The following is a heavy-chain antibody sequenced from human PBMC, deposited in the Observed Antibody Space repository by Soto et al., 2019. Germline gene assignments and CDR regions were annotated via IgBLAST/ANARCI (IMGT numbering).Heavy chain of an antibody. Sequence: ASVKVSCQASGYSFTTYGISWVRQAPGQGLEYMGWISVYNGDTNYAQKLQGRVTITTDTSASTAYMELRSLRSEDTAVYYCARGAQNYDILTGSQEPYYYYGMDVWGQGTTVTVSS. J-gene: IGHJ6*02. V-gene: IGHV1-18*01. CDR1: GYSFTTYG. D-gene: IGHD3-9*01. CDR2: ISVYNGDT. CDR3: ARGAQNYDILTGSQEPYYYYGMDV.